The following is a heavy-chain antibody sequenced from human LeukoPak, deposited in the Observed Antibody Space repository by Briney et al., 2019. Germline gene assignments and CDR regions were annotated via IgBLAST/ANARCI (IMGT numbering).Heavy chain of an antibody. D-gene: IGHD6-19*01. V-gene: IGHV3-66*01. CDR1: GFTVSSND. CDR2: IYSGGSK. J-gene: IGHJ4*02. CDR3: VRDSSGWY. Sequence: GGSLRLSCAASGFTVSSNDMSWVRQAPGKGLEWVSLIYSGGSKFYADSVKGRFTISRDNSKNMVYLQLNSLRAEDTAMYYCVRDSSGWYWGQGTLVTVSS.